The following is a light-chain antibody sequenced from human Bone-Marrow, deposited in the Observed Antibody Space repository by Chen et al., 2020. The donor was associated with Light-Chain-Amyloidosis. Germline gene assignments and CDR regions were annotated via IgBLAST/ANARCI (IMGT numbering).Light chain of an antibody. V-gene: IGLV3-25*03. CDR1: DLPTKS. J-gene: IGLJ2*01. Sequence: YGLPQPPSVSVSPGQTARITSTGDDLPTKSADWYQQEPGQAPVLVIHRDTERPSGISERFAGSSSGTTATLTISGVQAEDEADYHCQSADSSGTYEVIFGGGTKLTVL. CDR3: QSADSSGTYEVI. CDR2: RDT.